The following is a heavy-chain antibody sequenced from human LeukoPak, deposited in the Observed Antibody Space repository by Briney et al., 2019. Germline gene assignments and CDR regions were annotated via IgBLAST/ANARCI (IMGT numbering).Heavy chain of an antibody. V-gene: IGHV3-30*18. D-gene: IGHD3-10*01. CDR1: GFIFSGYG. J-gene: IGHJ1*01. CDR2: IAHDESTI. Sequence: GGSLRLSCAASGFIFSGYGMHWVRQAPGKGLEWVALIAHDESTIHYAYSVKGRFTISIDNSKNKLYLQMNNLRVEETAIYYCAKDRIVISFGDVSKHWGQGTLVTVSS. CDR3: AKDRIVISFGDVSKH.